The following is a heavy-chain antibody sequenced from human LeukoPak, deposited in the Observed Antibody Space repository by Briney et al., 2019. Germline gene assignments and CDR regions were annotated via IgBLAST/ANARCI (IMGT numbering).Heavy chain of an antibody. J-gene: IGHJ6*02. Sequence: GGSLRLSCAASGFTFSSHWMSWVRQAPGKGLGWVAIIKQDGSEKYYVDSVKGRFTISRDNAKNSLYLQMNSLRAEDTAVYYCARDMGDPPSKYYYYGMVVWGQGTTVTVSS. CDR3: ARDMGDPPSKYYYYGMVV. D-gene: IGHD3-10*01. CDR1: GFTFSSHW. V-gene: IGHV3-7*01. CDR2: IKQDGSEK.